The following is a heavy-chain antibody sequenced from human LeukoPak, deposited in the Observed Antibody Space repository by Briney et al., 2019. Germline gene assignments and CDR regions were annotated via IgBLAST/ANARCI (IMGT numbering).Heavy chain of an antibody. V-gene: IGHV3-23*01. D-gene: IGHD2-2*01. CDR1: GFTFSSYA. Sequence: PGASLRLSCAASGFTFSSYAMSWVRQAPGKGLEWVSAISGSGGSTYYADSVKGRFTISRDNSKNTLYLQMNSLRAEDTAVYYCAKGMGYCSSTSCRGYYYYYYGMDVWGQGTTVTVSS. CDR2: ISGSGGST. J-gene: IGHJ6*02. CDR3: AKGMGYCSSTSCRGYYYYYYGMDV.